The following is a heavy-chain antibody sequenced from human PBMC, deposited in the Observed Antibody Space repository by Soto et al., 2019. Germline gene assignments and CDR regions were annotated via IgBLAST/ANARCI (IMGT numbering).Heavy chain of an antibody. V-gene: IGHV1-18*01. CDR2: ISAYNGNT. CDR3: ARVVYYDSSGYSYFFDL. D-gene: IGHD3-22*01. CDR1: GYTFTSYG. J-gene: IGHJ4*02. Sequence: ASVKVSCKASGYTFTSYGISWVRQAPGQGLEWMGWISAYNGNTNYAQKLQGRVTMTTDTSTSTAYMELRSLRSDDTAVYYCARVVYYDSSGYSYFFDLWGQGTLVTVSS.